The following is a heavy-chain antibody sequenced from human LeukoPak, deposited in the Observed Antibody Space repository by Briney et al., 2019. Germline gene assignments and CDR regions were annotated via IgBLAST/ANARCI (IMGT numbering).Heavy chain of an antibody. Sequence: GGSLRLSCAASGFTFSSYSMNWVRQAPGKGLEWVSSISSSSSYIYYADSVKGRFTISRDNAKNSLYLQMSSLRPDDTAVYYCARDPPLMGEDYDLWGRGTLVTVSS. CDR2: ISSSSSYI. J-gene: IGHJ5*02. V-gene: IGHV3-21*01. CDR3: ARDPPLMGEDYDL. CDR1: GFTFSSYS. D-gene: IGHD4/OR15-4a*01.